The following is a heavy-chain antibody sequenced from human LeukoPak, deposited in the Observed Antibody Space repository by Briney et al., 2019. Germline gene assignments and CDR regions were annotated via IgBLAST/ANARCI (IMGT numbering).Heavy chain of an antibody. Sequence: SQTLSLTCTVSGDSISSGGYYWSWIRQHPGKGLEWIGYIYYSGSTYYNPSLKSRVTISVDTSKNQFSLKLSSVTAADTAVYYCARAAGGRATARGGMDVWGQGTTVTVSS. J-gene: IGHJ6*02. V-gene: IGHV4-31*03. D-gene: IGHD4-23*01. CDR2: IYYSGST. CDR1: GDSISSGGYY. CDR3: ARAAGGRATARGGMDV.